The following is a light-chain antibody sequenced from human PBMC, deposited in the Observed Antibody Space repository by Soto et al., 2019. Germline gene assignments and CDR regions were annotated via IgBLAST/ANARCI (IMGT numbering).Light chain of an antibody. CDR1: SSDVDGYNY. V-gene: IGLV2-14*01. CDR3: SSFTISRNTVI. J-gene: IGLJ2*01. Sequence: QSALTQPASVSGSPGQSITISCTGTSSDVDGYNYVSWYQYHPGKAPKLMIYDVNNWPSGVSNRFSGSKSGNTASLTISGLQAEDEADYYCSSFTISRNTVIFGGGTQLTVL. CDR2: DVN.